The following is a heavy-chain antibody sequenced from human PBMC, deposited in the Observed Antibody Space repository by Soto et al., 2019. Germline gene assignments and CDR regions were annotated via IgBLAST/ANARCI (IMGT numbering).Heavy chain of an antibody. CDR3: ARDGRIRLPDWYFDR. V-gene: IGHV3-48*03. CDR2: ISRSGSTI. D-gene: IGHD2-15*01. J-gene: IGHJ2*01. Sequence: EVQLVESGGGLVQPGGSLRLSCAASGLTFSSYEMNWVRQAPGKGLEWVSYISRSGSTIYYADSVKGRVTISRDNAKNSLYLQMNSLIAEDTAVYYCARDGRIRLPDWYFDRWGRGTLVTVSS. CDR1: GLTFSSYE.